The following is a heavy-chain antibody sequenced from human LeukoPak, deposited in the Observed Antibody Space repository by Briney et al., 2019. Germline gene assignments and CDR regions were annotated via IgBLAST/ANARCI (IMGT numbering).Heavy chain of an antibody. D-gene: IGHD4-17*01. Sequence: SSETLSLTCAVYGGSFSGYYWSWIRQPPGKGLEWIGEINHSGSTNYNPSLKSRVTISVDTSKNQFSLKLSSVTAADTAVYYCARGGYGDYFVYWGQGTLVTVSS. CDR1: GGSFSGYY. CDR3: ARGGYGDYFVY. CDR2: INHSGST. J-gene: IGHJ4*02. V-gene: IGHV4-34*01.